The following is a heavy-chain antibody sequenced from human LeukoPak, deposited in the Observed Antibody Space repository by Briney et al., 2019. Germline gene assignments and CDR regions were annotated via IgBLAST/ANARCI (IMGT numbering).Heavy chain of an antibody. V-gene: IGHV4-39*01. CDR1: GGSISTSSYF. Sequence: SETLSLTCTVSGGSISTSSYFWGWIRQPPGKGLEWIGSIYYSGITFYNPSLKSRLTISVDTSKNQFTLKLTSVTAADTAVYYCARPLDTTFFNAFDIWGQGTMVTVSS. CDR3: ARPLDTTFFNAFDI. D-gene: IGHD2/OR15-2a*01. CDR2: IYYSGIT. J-gene: IGHJ3*02.